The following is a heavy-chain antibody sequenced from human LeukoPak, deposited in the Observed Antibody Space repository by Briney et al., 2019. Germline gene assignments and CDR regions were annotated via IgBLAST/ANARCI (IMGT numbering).Heavy chain of an antibody. D-gene: IGHD2-21*02. CDR3: ARYCGGDCYSGFDY. V-gene: IGHV7-4-1*01. CDR1: GYTFTSYA. CDR2: INTNTGNP. Sequence: ASVKVSCKASGYTFTSYAMNWVRQAPGKGLEWMGWINTNTGNPTYAQGFTGRFVFSLDTSVSTAYLQICSLKAEDTAVYYCARYCGGDCYSGFDYWGQGTLVTVSS. J-gene: IGHJ4*02.